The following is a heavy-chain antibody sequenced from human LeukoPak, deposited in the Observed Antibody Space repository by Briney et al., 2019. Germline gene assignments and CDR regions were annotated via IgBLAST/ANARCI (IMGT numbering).Heavy chain of an antibody. Sequence: SETLSLTCTVSGGSISSSSYYWGWIRQPPGKGLEWIGSIYYSGSTYYNPSLKGRVTISVDTSKNQFSLKLSSVTAADTAVYYCARPVEYSSSSLRDHDAFDIWGQGTMVTVSS. J-gene: IGHJ3*02. V-gene: IGHV4-39*01. D-gene: IGHD6-6*01. CDR3: ARPVEYSSSSLRDHDAFDI. CDR2: IYYSGST. CDR1: GGSISSSSYY.